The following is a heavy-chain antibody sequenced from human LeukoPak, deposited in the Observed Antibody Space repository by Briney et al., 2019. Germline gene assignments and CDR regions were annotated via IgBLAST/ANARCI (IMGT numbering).Heavy chain of an antibody. Sequence: SVKVSCKASGGTFSSYAISWVRQAPGQGLEWMGRITPILGIANYAQKFQGRVTITADKSTSTAYMELSSLRSEDTAVYYCASVLSGIAVAGSFDPWGQGTLVTVSS. J-gene: IGHJ5*02. CDR2: ITPILGIA. D-gene: IGHD6-19*01. V-gene: IGHV1-69*04. CDR1: GGTFSSYA. CDR3: ASVLSGIAVAGSFDP.